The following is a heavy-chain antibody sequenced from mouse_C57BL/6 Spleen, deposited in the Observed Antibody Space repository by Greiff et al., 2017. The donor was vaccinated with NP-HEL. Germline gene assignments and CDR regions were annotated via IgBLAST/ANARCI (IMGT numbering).Heavy chain of an antibody. CDR3: ARQGSYVGWYFDV. V-gene: IGHV5-17*01. D-gene: IGHD1-1*02. J-gene: IGHJ1*03. CDR2: ISSGSSTI. Sequence: EVQLVESGGGLVKPGGSLKLSCAASGFTFSDYGMHWVRQAPEKGLEWVAYISSGSSTIYYADTVKGRFTISRDNAKNTLFLQMTSLRSEDTAMYYCARQGSYVGWYFDVWGTGTTVTVSS. CDR1: GFTFSDYG.